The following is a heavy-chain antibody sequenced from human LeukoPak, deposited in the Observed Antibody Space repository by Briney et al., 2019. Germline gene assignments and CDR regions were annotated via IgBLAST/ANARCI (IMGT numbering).Heavy chain of an antibody. V-gene: IGHV4-4*07. CDR2: IYSSGYT. CDR3: ARGEHSVDS. D-gene: IGHD1/OR15-1a*01. CDR1: GGAIRSHY. J-gene: IGHJ4*02. Sequence: SETLSLTCTVSGGAIRSHYWNWIRQPAGKGLEWIGRIYSSGYTNDNPFLKSRITMSVDMSKNQFSLRLNSVTAADAAVYYCARGEHSVDSWGQGMLVTVSS.